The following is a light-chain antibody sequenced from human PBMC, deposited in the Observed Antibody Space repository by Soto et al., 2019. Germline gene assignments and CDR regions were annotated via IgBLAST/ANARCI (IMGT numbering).Light chain of an antibody. J-gene: IGKJ4*01. CDR2: AAS. V-gene: IGKV3-15*01. CDR1: QRVSSH. Sequence: EIFLTQSPVTLAVSFWGIANLLCRASQRVSSHLAWYQQKPGQAPRLLIYAASTRATGIPVRFSGSGSGTEFTLTISSLQSEDFAVYYCQQYKNWPPLTFGGGTKVDIK. CDR3: QQYKNWPPLT.